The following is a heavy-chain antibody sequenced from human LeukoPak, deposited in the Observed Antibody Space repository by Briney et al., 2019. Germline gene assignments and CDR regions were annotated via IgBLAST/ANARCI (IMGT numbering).Heavy chain of an antibody. J-gene: IGHJ3*02. D-gene: IGHD4-17*01. CDR2: ISGSGGTT. V-gene: IGHV3-23*01. CDR1: GFTFSSYA. CDR3: AKGMTTDDVAFDI. Sequence: GGSLRLSCGAFGFTFSSYAMIWDRQAPGKGLEWVSAISGSGGTTYYADSVKGRFTISRDNSKNTVYLRMNSLRAEDTAVYYCAKGMTTDDVAFDIWGQGTMVTVSS.